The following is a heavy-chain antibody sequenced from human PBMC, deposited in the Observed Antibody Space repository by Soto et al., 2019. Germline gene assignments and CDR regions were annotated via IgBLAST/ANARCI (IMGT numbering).Heavy chain of an antibody. J-gene: IGHJ5*02. CDR1: GDSISSSNYY. CDR3: AGFISPYTTSSPTA. V-gene: IGHV4-39*01. D-gene: IGHD6-6*01. CDR2: VYYSGST. Sequence: QVELQESGPGLVKAPGTLSLMCTVSGDSISSSNYYWGWVRQPPGKGLEWIGSVYYSGSTYYSASLKSRVTISVDTSRGQFSLRLTSVTAADTAVYYCAGFISPYTTSSPTAWGQGTLVTVSS.